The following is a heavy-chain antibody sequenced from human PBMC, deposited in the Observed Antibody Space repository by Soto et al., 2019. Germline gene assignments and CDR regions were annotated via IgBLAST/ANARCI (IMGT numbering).Heavy chain of an antibody. CDR3: ARAHSTDCANGVCSFFYYHDMDV. D-gene: IGHD2-8*01. V-gene: IGHV1-2*04. J-gene: IGHJ6*02. CDR1: GYSFTDYH. CDR2: INPKSGGT. Sequence: ASVKVSCKASGYSFTDYHIHWVRQAPGQGLEWLGRINPKSGGTSTAQKFQGWVTMTRDRSISTVYMELTRLRSDDKAVYFCARAHSTDCANGVCSFFYYHDMDVWGQGTTVTVSS.